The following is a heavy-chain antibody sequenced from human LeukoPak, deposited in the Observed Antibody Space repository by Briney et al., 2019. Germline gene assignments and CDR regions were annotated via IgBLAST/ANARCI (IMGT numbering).Heavy chain of an antibody. CDR1: GFSFSSYA. Sequence: GGSLRLSCAASGFSFSSYAMTWVRQAPGKGLEWVSSISGNGLNIYYADSVKGRFTISRDNSKTTLYLQMNTLGAEDTAVYYCARSFGVADDAFDIWGQGTMVTVSS. CDR2: ISGNGLNI. J-gene: IGHJ3*02. V-gene: IGHV3-23*01. CDR3: ARSFGVADDAFDI. D-gene: IGHD3-3*01.